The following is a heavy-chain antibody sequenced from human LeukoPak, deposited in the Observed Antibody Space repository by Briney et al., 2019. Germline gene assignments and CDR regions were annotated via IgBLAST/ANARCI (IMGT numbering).Heavy chain of an antibody. V-gene: IGHV3-66*01. CDR1: EFTVSSDS. CDR2: IYGGGST. CDR3: ARDQGSSSLALDY. Sequence: GGSLRLSCAASEFTVSSDSMSWVRQAPGKGLEWVSLIYGGGSTYYADSVKGRFTISRDNSKNTLYLQMNSLRAEDTAVYYCARDQGSSSLALDYWGQGTLVTVSS. D-gene: IGHD6-6*01. J-gene: IGHJ4*02.